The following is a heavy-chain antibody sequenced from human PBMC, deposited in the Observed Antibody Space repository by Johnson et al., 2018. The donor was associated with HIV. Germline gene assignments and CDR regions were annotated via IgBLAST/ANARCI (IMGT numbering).Heavy chain of an antibody. Sequence: LVASGGGVVQPGRSLLLSCAASGFTFSSYAMHWVRQAPGKGLEWVSGISWNSGSIGYADSVKGRFTISRDNAKNSLYLQMNSLRAEDTAFYYCAKDRQGWNRNDAFEIWGQGTMVTVSS. CDR3: AKDRQGWNRNDAFEI. D-gene: IGHD1-1*01. CDR2: ISWNSGSI. CDR1: GFTFSSYA. J-gene: IGHJ3*02. V-gene: IGHV3-9*01.